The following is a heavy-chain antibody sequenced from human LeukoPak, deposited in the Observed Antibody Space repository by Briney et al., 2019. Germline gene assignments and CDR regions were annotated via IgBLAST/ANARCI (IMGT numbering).Heavy chain of an antibody. J-gene: IGHJ4*02. Sequence: SGGSLRLSCAASGLTFSSYGMHWVRQAPGKGLEWVAVISYDGSNKYYADSVKGRFTISRDNSKNTLYLQMNSLRAEDTAVYYCAKDHSSGCPGGYWGQGALVAVSS. D-gene: IGHD6-19*01. CDR2: ISYDGSNK. V-gene: IGHV3-30*18. CDR3: AKDHSSGCPGGY. CDR1: GLTFSSYG.